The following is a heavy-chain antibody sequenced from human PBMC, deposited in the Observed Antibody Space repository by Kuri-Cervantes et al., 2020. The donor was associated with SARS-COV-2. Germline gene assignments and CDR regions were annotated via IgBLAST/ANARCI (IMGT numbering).Heavy chain of an antibody. Sequence: SETLSLTCTVSGGSISSQYWSWIRQSPGKGLEWIGYIYYSGSTNYNPSLKSRVTISVDTSKNQFSLKLSSVTAADTAVYYCARLTEWLRPPEYWYFDLWGRGTLVTVSS. D-gene: IGHD5-12*01. CDR1: GGSISSQY. CDR3: ARLTEWLRPPEYWYFDL. CDR2: IYYSGST. V-gene: IGHV4-59*11. J-gene: IGHJ2*01.